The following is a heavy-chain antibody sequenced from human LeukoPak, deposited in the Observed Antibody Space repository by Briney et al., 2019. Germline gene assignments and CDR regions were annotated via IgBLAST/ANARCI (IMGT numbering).Heavy chain of an antibody. V-gene: IGHV4-59*01. CDR2: IYYSGST. D-gene: IGHD6-6*01. CDR1: GFTFSSYA. J-gene: IGHJ4*02. Sequence: GSLRLSCAASGFTFSSYAMSWIRQTPGKGLEWIGYIYYSGSTAYNPSLKSRVTISVDTSKNQFSLKLNSVTAADTAVYYCARGTHSSSPIPLDFWGQGTLVTVSS. CDR3: ARGTHSSSPIPLDF.